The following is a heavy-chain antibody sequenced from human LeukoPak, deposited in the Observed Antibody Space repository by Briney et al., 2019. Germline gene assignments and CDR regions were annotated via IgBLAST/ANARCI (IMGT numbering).Heavy chain of an antibody. J-gene: IGHJ5*02. CDR1: GYTFTSYG. V-gene: IGHV1-18*01. CDR3: AREGPSIAARPINWFDP. D-gene: IGHD6-6*01. CDR2: ISAYNGNT. Sequence: ASVKVSCKASGYTFTSYGISWVRQAPGQGLEWMGWISAYNGNTNYAQKLRGRVTMTTDTSTSTAYMELRSLRSDDTAVYYCAREGPSIAARPINWFDPWGQGTLVTVSS.